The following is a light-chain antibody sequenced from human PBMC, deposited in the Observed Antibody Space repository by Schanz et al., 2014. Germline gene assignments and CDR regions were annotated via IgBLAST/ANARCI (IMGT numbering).Light chain of an antibody. J-gene: IGKJ2*01. V-gene: IGKV1-8*01. Sequence: AIRITPSPSSLSSSTGDRVAITCRARQGISSSLAWYQQKPGKAPKLLIYAASSLQSGVPSRFSGSGFGKDFTLTISSLQPEDFATYYCQQSYTTPLWTFGQGTKLEIK. CDR1: QGISSS. CDR2: AAS. CDR3: QQSYTTPLWT.